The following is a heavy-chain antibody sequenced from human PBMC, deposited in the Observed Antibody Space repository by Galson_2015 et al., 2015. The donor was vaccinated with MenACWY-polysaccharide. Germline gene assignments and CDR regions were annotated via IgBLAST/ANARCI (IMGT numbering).Heavy chain of an antibody. CDR2: INGDGRST. Sequence: SLRLSCAASGFTFSGNWMHWVRQAPGKGLVWVSRINGDGRSTTHADSVKGRFTISRDNAKNTLFLQMNSLRAEDTAIYYCARSKFSSGYFVRAFDIWGQGTMVTVSS. CDR1: GFTFSGNW. CDR3: ARSKFSSGYFVRAFDI. V-gene: IGHV3-74*01. D-gene: IGHD3-22*01. J-gene: IGHJ3*02.